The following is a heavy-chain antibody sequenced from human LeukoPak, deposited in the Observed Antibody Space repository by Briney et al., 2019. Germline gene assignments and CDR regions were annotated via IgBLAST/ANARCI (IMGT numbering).Heavy chain of an antibody. CDR3: ARSSYSSSSSV. J-gene: IGHJ3*01. CDR2: IYRGGST. D-gene: IGHD6-6*01. Sequence: GGSLRLSCAASGFTVSSNSMSWVRQAPGKGLEWVSVIYRGGSTYYADSVKGRFTISRDNSKNTLYLQMNSLRAEDTAVYYCARSSYSSSSSVWGQGTMVTVSS. V-gene: IGHV3-53*01. CDR1: GFTVSSNS.